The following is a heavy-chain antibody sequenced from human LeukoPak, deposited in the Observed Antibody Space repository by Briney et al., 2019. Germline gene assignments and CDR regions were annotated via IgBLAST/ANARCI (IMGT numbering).Heavy chain of an antibody. V-gene: IGHV1-8*03. D-gene: IGHD1-7*01. CDR1: GYTFTSYD. J-gene: IGHJ3*02. Sequence: ASVKVSCKASGYTFTSYDINWVRQATGQGLEWMGWMNPNSGNTGYAQKFQGRVTITRNTSISTAYMELSSLRSEDTAVYYCARAKYNWNYGRADAFDIWGQGTMVTVSS. CDR2: MNPNSGNT. CDR3: ARAKYNWNYGRADAFDI.